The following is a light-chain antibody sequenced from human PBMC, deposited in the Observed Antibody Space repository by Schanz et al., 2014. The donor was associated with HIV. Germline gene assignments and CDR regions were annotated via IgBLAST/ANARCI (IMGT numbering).Light chain of an antibody. V-gene: IGLV2-14*03. CDR2: DVS. CDR1: SSDIGTYNY. Sequence: QSALTQPASVSGSPGQSITISCIGTSSDIGTYNYVSWYQQLPGKAPKLIIYDVSNRPSEISYRFSGSKSGHAASLTISGLQAEDEGDYYCCSCTNTNTWVFGGGTKLTVL. J-gene: IGLJ3*02. CDR3: CSCTNTNTWV.